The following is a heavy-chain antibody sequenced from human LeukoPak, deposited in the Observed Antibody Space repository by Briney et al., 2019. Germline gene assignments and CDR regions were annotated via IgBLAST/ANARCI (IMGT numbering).Heavy chain of an antibody. CDR3: ARARYDGSGYYPGGVYFDY. Sequence: SETLSLTCTVSGGSISSYYWSWIRQPPGKGLEWIGYIYYSGSTNYNPSLKSRVTISVDTSKNQFSLKLSSVTAADTAVYYCARARYDGSGYYPGGVYFDYWGQGTLVTVSS. D-gene: IGHD3-22*01. V-gene: IGHV4-59*01. CDR1: GGSISSYY. J-gene: IGHJ4*02. CDR2: IYYSGST.